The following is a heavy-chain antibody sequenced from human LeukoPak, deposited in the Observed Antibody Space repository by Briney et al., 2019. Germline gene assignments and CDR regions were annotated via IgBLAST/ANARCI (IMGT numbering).Heavy chain of an antibody. CDR2: ISSSGSTI. V-gene: IGHV3-48*03. J-gene: IGHJ4*02. CDR1: GFTFSSYE. D-gene: IGHD5-24*01. Sequence: GGSLRLSCAASGFTFSSYEMDWVRQAPGKGLEWVSYISSSGSTIYYADSVKGRFTISRDNAKNSLYLQMNSLRAEDTAVYYCARVPERWLQPRTPFRHVDYWGQGTLVTVSS. CDR3: ARVPERWLQPRTPFRHVDY.